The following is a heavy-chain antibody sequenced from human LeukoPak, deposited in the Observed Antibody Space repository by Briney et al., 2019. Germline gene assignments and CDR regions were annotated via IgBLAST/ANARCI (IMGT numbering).Heavy chain of an antibody. Sequence: GGSLRLSCAASGFTFSSYAMSWVRQAPGEGLEWVSAISGSGGSTYYADSVKGRFTIPRDNSKNTLYLQMNSLRAEDTAVYYCAKDWGYCSGGSCYLNDYWGQGTLVTVSS. V-gene: IGHV3-23*01. D-gene: IGHD2-15*01. CDR1: GFTFSSYA. CDR3: AKDWGYCSGGSCYLNDY. CDR2: ISGSGGST. J-gene: IGHJ4*02.